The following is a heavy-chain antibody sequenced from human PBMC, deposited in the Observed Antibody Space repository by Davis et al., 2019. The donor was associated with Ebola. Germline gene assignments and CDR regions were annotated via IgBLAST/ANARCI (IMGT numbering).Heavy chain of an antibody. CDR2: INHSGST. D-gene: IGHD3-3*01. J-gene: IGHJ5*02. V-gene: IGHV4-34*01. CDR3: ARGAPITIFGVVIPISSWFDP. CDR1: GESFSGYY. Sequence: PSETLSLTCAVYGESFSGYYWSWIRQPPGKGLEWIGEINHSGSTNYNPSLKSRVTISVDTSKNQFSLKLSSVTAADTAVYYCARGAPITIFGVVIPISSWFDPWGQGTLVTVSS.